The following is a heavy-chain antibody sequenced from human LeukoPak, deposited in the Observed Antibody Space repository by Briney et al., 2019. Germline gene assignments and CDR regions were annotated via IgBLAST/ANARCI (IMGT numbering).Heavy chain of an antibody. V-gene: IGHV3-23*01. CDR3: VKHVGSRWSNNRFDP. CDR1: GFTFA. J-gene: IGHJ5*02. CDR2: VSGFGGTT. Sequence: PGGSLRLSPAPSGFTFAMSWVREAPGKGLGWVSAVSGFGGTTYYADSAKGRFTISRDNSNNTVYLQMNSLRVGDTALYYCVKHVGSRWSNNRFDPWGQGTLVTVS. D-gene: IGHD6-13*01.